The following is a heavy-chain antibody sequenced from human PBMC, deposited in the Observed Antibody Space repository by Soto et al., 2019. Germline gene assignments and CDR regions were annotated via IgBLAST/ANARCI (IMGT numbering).Heavy chain of an antibody. CDR2: FSGSGGST. Sequence: GGSLRLSCAASGFTFSSYAMSWVRQAPGKELEWVLVFSGSGGSTYFADFVKGRFTISRDNFKNPLYLQMNSLRAEDTAVFYCAKDLGYYDILTGPPSHDYWGQGTLVTVSS. CDR1: GFTFSSYA. D-gene: IGHD3-9*01. V-gene: IGHV3-23*01. J-gene: IGHJ4*02. CDR3: AKDLGYYDILTGPPSHDY.